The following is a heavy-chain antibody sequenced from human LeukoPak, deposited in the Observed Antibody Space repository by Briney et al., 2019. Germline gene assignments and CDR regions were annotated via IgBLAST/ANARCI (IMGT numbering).Heavy chain of an antibody. J-gene: IGHJ1*01. CDR3: ARAEVVGAHLRSGYFQH. CDR2: IYSSGST. D-gene: IGHD1-26*01. CDR1: GGSISSYY. V-gene: IGHV4-59*01. Sequence: SETLSLTCTVSGGSISSYYWSWIRQPPGKGLEWIGRIYSSGSTDYNPSLKSRITISVDTSKNQISLRLTSVTAADTAVYYCARAEVVGAHLRSGYFQHWGQGTLVIVSS.